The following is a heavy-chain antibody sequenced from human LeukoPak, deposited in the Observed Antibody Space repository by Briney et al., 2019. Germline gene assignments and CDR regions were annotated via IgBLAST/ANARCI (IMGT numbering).Heavy chain of an antibody. CDR1: GYAFTGYY. D-gene: IGHD2-2*02. Sequence: ASVKVSCKASGYAFTGYYMHWVRQAPGQGLEWMEWINPNSGGTNYAQKFQGRVTMTRDTSISTAYMELSRLRSDDTAVYYCARDGGSSTSCYTNWGQGTLVTVSS. CDR2: INPNSGGT. V-gene: IGHV1-2*02. CDR3: ARDGGSSTSCYTN. J-gene: IGHJ4*02.